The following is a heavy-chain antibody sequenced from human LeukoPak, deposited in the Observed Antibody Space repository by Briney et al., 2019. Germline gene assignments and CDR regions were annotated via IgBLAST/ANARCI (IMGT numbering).Heavy chain of an antibody. V-gene: IGHV3-21*01. CDR1: GFMFNGYS. J-gene: IGHJ4*02. D-gene: IGHD1-26*01. CDR2: ISGGSDYI. Sequence: PGGSLRLSCAASGFMFNGYSMTWVRQAPGKGLEWVSYISGGSDYIFYTDSVKGRFTISRDNAKKSLYLQLNSLRVEDTAVYYCARWGLGPSLDYWGQGTLVTVSS. CDR3: ARWGLGPSLDY.